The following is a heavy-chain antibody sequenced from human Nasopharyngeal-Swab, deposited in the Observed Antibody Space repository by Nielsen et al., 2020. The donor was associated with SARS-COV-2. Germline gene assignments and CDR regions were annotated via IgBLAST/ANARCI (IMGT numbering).Heavy chain of an antibody. Sequence: ASVKVFSKASGYTFTGYYMHWVRQAPGQGLEWMGLINPSGCSTSYAQKFQGRVTMTRDTSTSTVYMELSSLRSEDTAVYYCARDPKVGAPWYYYYGMDVWGQGTTVTVSS. CDR1: GYTFTGYY. CDR3: ARDPKVGAPWYYYYGMDV. CDR2: INPSGCST. J-gene: IGHJ6*02. D-gene: IGHD1-26*01. V-gene: IGHV1-46*01.